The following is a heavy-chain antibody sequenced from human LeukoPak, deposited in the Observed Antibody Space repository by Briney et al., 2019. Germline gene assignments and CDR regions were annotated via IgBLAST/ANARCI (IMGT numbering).Heavy chain of an antibody. CDR3: ARGYDF. CDR2: INSDGSKR. V-gene: IGHV3-74*01. J-gene: IGHJ4*02. Sequence: PGGSLRFSCAAPGFXISTYWIHWVRQAPGKGLVWISSINSDGSKRDYAGSVKGRFTISRDNAKNTVYLQMNSLRVEDTAVYYCARGYDFWGQGTLVTVSS. D-gene: IGHD5-18*01. CDR1: GFXISTYW.